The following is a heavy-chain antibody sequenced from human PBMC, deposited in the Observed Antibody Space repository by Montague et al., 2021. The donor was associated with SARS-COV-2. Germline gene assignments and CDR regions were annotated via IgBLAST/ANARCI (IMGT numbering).Heavy chain of an antibody. D-gene: IGHD3-3*01. CDR1: GYTFTGYY. CDR2: INPNSGGT. V-gene: IGHV1-2*02. J-gene: IGHJ6*02. Sequence: SVKVSCKASGYTFTGYYMHWVRQAPGQGLEWMGWINPNSGGTNYAQKFQGRVTMTRDTSISTAFMELSRLRSDDTAVYYCAREGGEYDFWSGYSRSIYYYDMDVWGQGTLVTVSS. CDR3: AREGGEYDFWSGYSRSIYYYDMDV.